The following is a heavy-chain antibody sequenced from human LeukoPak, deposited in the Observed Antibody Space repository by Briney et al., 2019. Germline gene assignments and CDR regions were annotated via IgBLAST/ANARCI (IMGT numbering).Heavy chain of an antibody. CDR2: ISYDGSNK. Sequence: PGGSLRLCCAASGFTFSSYAMHLVRQPPGKGLEWVAVISYDGSNKYYADSVKGRFTISRDNSKNTMYLQMNSLRAEDTAVYYCAAAAENFDYWGQGTLVTVSS. J-gene: IGHJ4*02. D-gene: IGHD6-13*01. CDR1: GFTFSSYA. V-gene: IGHV3-30-3*01. CDR3: AAAAENFDY.